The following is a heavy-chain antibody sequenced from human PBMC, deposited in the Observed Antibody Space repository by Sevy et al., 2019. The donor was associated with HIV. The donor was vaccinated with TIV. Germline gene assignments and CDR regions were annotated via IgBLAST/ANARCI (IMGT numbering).Heavy chain of an antibody. Sequence: GGSLRLSCTASGFSLSSYTMNWVRQAPGQGLEWVSSISGSSNYIYYADSLKGRFTISRDNAKNSLYLQMHSLRADDTAVYFCARPHGSGSWEAFDVWGQGTVVTVSS. CDR2: ISGSSNYI. CDR1: GFSLSSYT. D-gene: IGHD3-10*01. J-gene: IGHJ3*01. V-gene: IGHV3-21*01. CDR3: ARPHGSGSWEAFDV.